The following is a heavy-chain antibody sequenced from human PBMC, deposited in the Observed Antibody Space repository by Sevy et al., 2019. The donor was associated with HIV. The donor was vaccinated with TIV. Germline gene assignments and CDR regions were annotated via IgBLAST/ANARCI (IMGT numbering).Heavy chain of an antibody. J-gene: IGHJ4*02. Sequence: SETLSLTCAVSGYSITSGYYWGCIRQPPGKGLEWIGSIYQSGSTHYNPSLKSRVTMSVDTSKNQFSLKLSSVTAADTAVYYCARHSHGSGTYYVPFDYWGQRTLVTVSS. D-gene: IGHD3-10*01. CDR1: GYSITSGYY. CDR3: ARHSHGSGTYYVPFDY. CDR2: IYQSGST. V-gene: IGHV4-38-2*01.